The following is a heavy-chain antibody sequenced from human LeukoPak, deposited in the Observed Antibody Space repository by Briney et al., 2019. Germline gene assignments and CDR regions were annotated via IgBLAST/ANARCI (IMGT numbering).Heavy chain of an antibody. CDR1: GFTFSSYW. D-gene: IGHD3-9*01. Sequence: PGGSLRLSCAASGFTFSSYWMHWVRQPPGKGLVWVSRINGDGSSTRYADSVKGRFTVSRDNAKNTLYLQMSSLRAEDTAVYYCVKGMEDYDILTGVLDVWGQGTTVTVSS. J-gene: IGHJ6*02. CDR3: VKGMEDYDILTGVLDV. V-gene: IGHV3-74*01. CDR2: INGDGSST.